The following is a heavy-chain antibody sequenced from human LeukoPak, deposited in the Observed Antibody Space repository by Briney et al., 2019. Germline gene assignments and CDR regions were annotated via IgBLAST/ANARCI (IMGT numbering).Heavy chain of an antibody. CDR3: ARGRSITLLRGVAMSDGFDI. D-gene: IGHD3-10*01. CDR2: TDTSGRYV. CDR1: GFTFSNYG. Sequence: NAGGSLCFSCAASGFTFSNYGMIWVRQAPGKGLEWVSFTDTSGRYVSYGDSVKGRFTISRANAKDFLFLQMSGLRAEDTALYYCARGRSITLLRGVAMSDGFDIWGQGAMVAVSS. J-gene: IGHJ3*02. V-gene: IGHV3-21*06.